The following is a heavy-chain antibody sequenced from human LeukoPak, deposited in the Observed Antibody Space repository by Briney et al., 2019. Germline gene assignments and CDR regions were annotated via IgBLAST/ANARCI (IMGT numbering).Heavy chain of an antibody. D-gene: IGHD2-2*01. Sequence: SETLSLTCTVSGGSISSYYWSWIRQPPGKGLEWLGYIYYSGSTNYNPSLKSRVTISVDTSKNQFSLKLSSVTAADTAVYYCASGGYQLHHDAFDIWGQGTMVTASS. CDR3: ASGGYQLHHDAFDI. J-gene: IGHJ3*02. V-gene: IGHV4-59*01. CDR1: GGSISSYY. CDR2: IYYSGST.